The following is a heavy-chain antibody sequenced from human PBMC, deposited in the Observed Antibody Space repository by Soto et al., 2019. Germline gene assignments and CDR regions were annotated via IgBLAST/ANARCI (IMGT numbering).Heavy chain of an antibody. J-gene: IGHJ4*02. D-gene: IGHD6-13*01. V-gene: IGHV3-23*01. CDR2: LSGSGGSI. CDR1: GFTFSSHA. CDR3: AKVSSSWYAGFFDL. Sequence: GGSLRLSCTASGFTFSSHAMTWVRQAPGKGLEWVSGLSGSGGSIYYADSVKGRFTISRDNSMNTLYLQMKSLRAEDTAVYYCAKVSSSWYAGFFDLWGQGT.